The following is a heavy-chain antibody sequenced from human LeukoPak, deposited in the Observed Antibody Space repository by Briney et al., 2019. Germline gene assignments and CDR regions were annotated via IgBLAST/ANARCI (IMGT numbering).Heavy chain of an antibody. CDR3: ARSASSSAILNYYYYGMDV. Sequence: GGSLRLSCAASGFTVSSNHMSWVRQAPGKGLAWVSVIYSGGSTYYADSVKGRFTISRDNSKNTLYLQMNSLRAEDTAVYYCARSASSSAILNYYYYGMDVWGQGTTVTVSS. D-gene: IGHD6-13*01. J-gene: IGHJ6*02. CDR1: GFTVSSNH. CDR2: IYSGGST. V-gene: IGHV3-66*01.